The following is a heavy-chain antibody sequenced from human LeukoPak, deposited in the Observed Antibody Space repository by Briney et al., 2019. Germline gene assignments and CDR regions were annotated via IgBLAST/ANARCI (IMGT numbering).Heavy chain of an antibody. V-gene: IGHV4-38-2*02. CDR1: GYSISSGYY. CDR2: IYHSGST. J-gene: IGHJ4*02. CDR3: ASHSIPRGYVFDY. Sequence: SETLSLTCTVSGYSISSGYYWGWIRQPPGKGLEWIGSIYHSGSTYYNPSLKSRVTISVDTSKNQFSLKLSPVTAADTAVYYCASHSIPRGYVFDYWGQGTLVTVSS. D-gene: IGHD5-12*01.